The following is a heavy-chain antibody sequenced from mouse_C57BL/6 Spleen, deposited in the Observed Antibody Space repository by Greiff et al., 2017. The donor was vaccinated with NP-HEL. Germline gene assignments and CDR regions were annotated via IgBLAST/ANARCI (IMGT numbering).Heavy chain of an antibody. D-gene: IGHD1-1*01. Sequence: VQLQQSGAELVKPGASVKLSCKASGYTFTSYWMHWVKQRPGQGLEWIGMIHPNSGSTNYNEKFKSKATLTVDKSSSTAYMQLSSLTSEDSAVYYCARPSTVVAYYAMDYWGQGTSVTVSS. J-gene: IGHJ4*01. CDR2: IHPNSGST. V-gene: IGHV1-64*01. CDR3: ARPSTVVAYYAMDY. CDR1: GYTFTSYW.